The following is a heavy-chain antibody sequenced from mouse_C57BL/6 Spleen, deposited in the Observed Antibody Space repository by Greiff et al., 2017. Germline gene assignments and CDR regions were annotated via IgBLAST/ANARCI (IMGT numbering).Heavy chain of an antibody. D-gene: IGHD1-1*01. CDR2: INPSSGYT. V-gene: IGHV1-4*01. J-gene: IGHJ4*01. CDR1: GYTFTSYT. CDR3: ARFYYGSSYAMDY. Sequence: QVQLQQSGAELARPGASVKMSCTASGYTFTSYTMHWVKQRPGQGLEWIGYINPSSGYTKYNQKFKDKATLTADKSSSTAYMQLSSLTAEDSAVYYGARFYYGSSYAMDYWGQGTSVTVSS.